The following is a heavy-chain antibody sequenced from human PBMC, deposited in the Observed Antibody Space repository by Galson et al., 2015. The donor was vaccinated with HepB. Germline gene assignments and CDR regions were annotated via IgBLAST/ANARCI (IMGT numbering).Heavy chain of an antibody. Sequence: SVKVSCKASGYTFTSYGISWVRQAPGQGLEWMGWISAYNGNTNYAQKLQGRVTMTTDTSTSTAYMELMSLRSDDTAVYYCALWELLSYYGMDVWGQGTTVTVSS. J-gene: IGHJ6*02. D-gene: IGHD1-26*01. V-gene: IGHV1-18*04. CDR1: GYTFTSYG. CDR2: ISAYNGNT. CDR3: ALWELLSYYGMDV.